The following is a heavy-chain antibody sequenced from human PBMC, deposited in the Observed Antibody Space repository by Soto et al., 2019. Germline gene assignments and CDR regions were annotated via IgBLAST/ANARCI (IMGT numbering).Heavy chain of an antibody. V-gene: IGHV2-26*01. Sequence: QVTLKESGPVLVKPTETLTLTCTVSGFSLSNARMGVSWIRQPPGKALEWLAHIFSNDEKSYSTSLKSRLTNSKDTSKIQVILTMTNMDPVDTAKYYGVRIPRTYDWKFKFDYWGQGTLVTVS. CDR3: VRIPRTYDWKFKFDY. J-gene: IGHJ4*02. CDR2: IFSNDEK. CDR1: GFSLSNARMG. D-gene: IGHD3-3*01.